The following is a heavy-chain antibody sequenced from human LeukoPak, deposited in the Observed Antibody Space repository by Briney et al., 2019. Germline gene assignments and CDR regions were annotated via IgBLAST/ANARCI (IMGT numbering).Heavy chain of an antibody. CDR2: INAYNDNT. Sequence: GASVKVSRTASGYTFTSYGISWVRQAPGQGLEWMGWINAYNDNTNYAQKFQGRVTMTTDTSTSTAYMELRSLRSDDTAVFYCARAGGPYSPSDYWGQGTLVTVSS. CDR1: GYTFTSYG. J-gene: IGHJ4*02. V-gene: IGHV1-18*01. CDR3: ARAGGPYSPSDY. D-gene: IGHD2-21*01.